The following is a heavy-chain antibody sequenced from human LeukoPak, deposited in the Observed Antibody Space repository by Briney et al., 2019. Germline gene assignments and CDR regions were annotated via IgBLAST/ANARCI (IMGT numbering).Heavy chain of an antibody. J-gene: IGHJ4*02. Sequence: SETLSLTCTVSGGSISSYYWSWIRQPPGKGLEWIGYIYYGGSTNYNPSLKSRVTISVDTSKNQFSLKLSSVTAADTAVYYCARENLGYCSSTSCFGFDYWGQGTLVTVSS. CDR2: IYYGGST. V-gene: IGHV4-59*01. CDR3: ARENLGYCSSTSCFGFDY. D-gene: IGHD2-2*01. CDR1: GGSISSYY.